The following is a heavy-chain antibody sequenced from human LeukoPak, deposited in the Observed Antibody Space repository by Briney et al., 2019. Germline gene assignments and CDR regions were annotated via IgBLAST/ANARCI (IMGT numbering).Heavy chain of an antibody. D-gene: IGHD1-26*01. CDR2: INHSGST. Sequence: SETLSLTCAVYGGSFSGYYWSWIRQPPGKGLEWIREINHSGSTNYNPSLKSRVTISVDTSKNQFSLKLSSVTAADTAVYYCARGVSGSYVYYFDYRGQGTLVTVSS. V-gene: IGHV4-34*01. J-gene: IGHJ4*02. CDR1: GGSFSGYY. CDR3: ARGVSGSYVYYFDY.